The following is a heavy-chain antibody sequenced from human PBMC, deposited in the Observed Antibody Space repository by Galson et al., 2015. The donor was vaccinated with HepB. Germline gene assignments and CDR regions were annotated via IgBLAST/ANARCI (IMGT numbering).Heavy chain of an antibody. Sequence: SVKVSCKASGGTFSSYAISWVRQAPGQGLEWMGRIIPILGIANYAQKFQGRVTITADKSTSTAYMELSSLRSEDTAVYYCARDYGSGSYYPLYFDYWGQGTLVTVSS. CDR2: IIPILGIA. J-gene: IGHJ4*02. CDR3: ARDYGSGSYYPLYFDY. CDR1: GGTFSSYA. V-gene: IGHV1-69*04. D-gene: IGHD3-10*01.